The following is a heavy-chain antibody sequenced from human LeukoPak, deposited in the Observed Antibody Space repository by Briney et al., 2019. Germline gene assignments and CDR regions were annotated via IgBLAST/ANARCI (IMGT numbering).Heavy chain of an antibody. J-gene: IGHJ6*02. CDR1: GYTFTGYY. CDR2: INPNSGGT. CDR3: ARGLRALVSFPGYYYYGMDV. V-gene: IGHV1-2*02. D-gene: IGHD3-3*02. Sequence: SVKVSCKASGYTFTGYYMHWVRQAPGQGLEWMGWINPNSGGTNYAQKFQGRVTMTRNTSISTAYMELSSLRSEDTAVYYCARGLRALVSFPGYYYYGMDVWGQGTTVTVSS.